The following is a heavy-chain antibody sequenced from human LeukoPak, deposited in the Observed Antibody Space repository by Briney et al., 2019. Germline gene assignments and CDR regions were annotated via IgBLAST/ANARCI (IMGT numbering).Heavy chain of an antibody. CDR2: IIDSCVIT. D-gene: IGHD2-15*01. Sequence: GASLRLSCVASGFTFSSYAMSWVRKAPGKGLEWVSDIIDSCVITYYADSVKGRFTISRDNSKNTMYLQMNSLRAEDTALYYCAKVNGYCGGGSCYSSGSYYYYGMDVWGKGTTVTVSS. J-gene: IGHJ6*04. CDR3: AKVNGYCGGGSCYSSGSYYYYGMDV. CDR1: GFTFSSYA. V-gene: IGHV3-23*01.